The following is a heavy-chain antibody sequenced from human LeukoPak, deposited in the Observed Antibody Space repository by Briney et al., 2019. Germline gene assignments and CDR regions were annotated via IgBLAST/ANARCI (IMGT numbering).Heavy chain of an antibody. D-gene: IGHD3-3*01. CDR3: ARDFEWGPDY. CDR1: GFTFTDHY. J-gene: IGHJ4*02. V-gene: IGHV1-2*02. CDR2: INGKSVVT. Sequence: GATAKVSCKASGFTFTDHYMHWVRQAPGQGLEWMGWINGKSVVTFYAQQFQDRITVTRDTSISTMYLELNRLTSADTAMYYCARDFEWGPDYWGPGTLVAVSS.